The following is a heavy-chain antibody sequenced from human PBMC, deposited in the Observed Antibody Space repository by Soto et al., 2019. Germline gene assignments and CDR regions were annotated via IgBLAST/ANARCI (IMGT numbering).Heavy chain of an antibody. CDR3: ARVGGNWNDDYFDY. Sequence: QVQLVQSGAEVKKPGASVKVSCKASGYTFSDHDINWVRQATGQGPEWLGWMNPNSGNTGYDQNFQGRVTMTRDNSRRTAYMELSRLRSDDTAVYYCARVGGNWNDDYFDYWGQGTLVTDSS. J-gene: IGHJ4*02. CDR2: MNPNSGNT. CDR1: GYTFSDHD. D-gene: IGHD1-1*01. V-gene: IGHV1-8*01.